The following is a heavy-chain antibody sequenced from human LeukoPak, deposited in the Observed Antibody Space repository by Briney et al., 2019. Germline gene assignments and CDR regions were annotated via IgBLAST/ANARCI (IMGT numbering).Heavy chain of an antibody. CDR1: GITVNSYY. D-gene: IGHD3-10*01. J-gene: IGHJ6*02. V-gene: IGHV3-66*01. CDR3: ARETPMDGGNYYGMDV. CDR2: IYTGGSK. Sequence: GGSLRLSCAVSGITVNSYYIHWVRQSPGKGLEWVSVIYTGGSKYYADPVKGRFIISRDSSSSTVNLQLNSLRTEDTAVYYCARETPMDGGNYYGMDVWGPGTTVIVSS.